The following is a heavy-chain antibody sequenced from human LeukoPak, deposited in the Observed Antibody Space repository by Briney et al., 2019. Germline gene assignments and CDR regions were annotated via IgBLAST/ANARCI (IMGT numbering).Heavy chain of an antibody. CDR3: AKGGQVAR. Sequence: GGSLRLSCAASGFTFSSYGMHWVRQAPGKGLEWVAVISYDGSNKYYADSVKGRFTISRDNSKNTLCLQMNSLRAEDTAVYYCAKGGQVARWGQGTLVTVSS. J-gene: IGHJ4*02. CDR1: GFTFSSYG. CDR2: ISYDGSNK. V-gene: IGHV3-30*18.